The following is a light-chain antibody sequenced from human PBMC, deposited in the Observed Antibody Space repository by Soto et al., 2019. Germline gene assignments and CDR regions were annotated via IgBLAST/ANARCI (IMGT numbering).Light chain of an antibody. J-gene: IGKJ1*01. Sequence: EIVLTQSPGTLSLSPGEGATLSCRAIQSVSSTYLAWYQQKPGQAPRLLIYAASSRATGIPDRFSGSGSGTDFTLTISRLEPEDFALYYCQQYRDLPQTFGQGTKV. CDR3: QQYRDLPQT. CDR2: AAS. CDR1: QSVSSTY. V-gene: IGKV3-20*01.